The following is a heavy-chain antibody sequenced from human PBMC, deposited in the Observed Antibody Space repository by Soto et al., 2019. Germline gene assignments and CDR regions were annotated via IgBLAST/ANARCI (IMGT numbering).Heavy chain of an antibody. D-gene: IGHD6-19*01. CDR3: AREQWGFDS. J-gene: IGHJ4*02. Sequence: QVQLQESGPELVKSSQTLSLTCTVSNGSISTNGHYWTWIRQRPGKGLGWIAYIYYTGNSYYNPSLKSRLTISIDTSKNQFYLTLRSVTAADTAVYYCAREQWGFDSWGQGTLVTVSS. CDR2: IYYTGNS. CDR1: NGSISTNGHY. V-gene: IGHV4-31*03.